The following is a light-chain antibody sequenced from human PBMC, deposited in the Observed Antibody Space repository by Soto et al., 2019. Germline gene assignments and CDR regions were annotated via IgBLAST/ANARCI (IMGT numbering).Light chain of an antibody. Sequence: EIVMTQSPVTLSVSPGEGATLSCRASQSISSSLAWSQQKPGQLPNLLIFGASTRATGIPARFSGSGSGTEFTLTITRLQSEDSAIYYCQQYGTWPPNLLTFGGGTKVEI. J-gene: IGKJ4*01. CDR3: QQYGTWPPNLLT. CDR2: GAS. CDR1: QSISSS. V-gene: IGKV3-15*01.